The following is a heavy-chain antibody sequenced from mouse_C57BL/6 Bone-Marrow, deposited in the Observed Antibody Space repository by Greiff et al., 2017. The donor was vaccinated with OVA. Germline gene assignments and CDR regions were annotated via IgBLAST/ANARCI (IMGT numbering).Heavy chain of an antibody. CDR1: GFTFSDDW. J-gene: IGHJ2*01. V-gene: IGHV6-6*01. D-gene: IGHD1-1*01. Sequence: EVQLVESGGGLVQPGGSMKLSCAASGFTFSDDWMDWVRQSPEKGLEWVAEIRNKANNPATYYAESVKGRFTISRDDSKSSVYLQMISLRAEDTGIDYSTRSNTGDYDYWGKGTTLTVAS. CDR3: TRSNTGDYDY. CDR2: IRNKANNPAT.